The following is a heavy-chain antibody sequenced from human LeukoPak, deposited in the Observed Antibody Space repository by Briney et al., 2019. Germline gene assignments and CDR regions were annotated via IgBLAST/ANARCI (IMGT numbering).Heavy chain of an antibody. CDR2: IITILGIA. CDR1: GDTLSSYA. Sequence: SVNLSCNASGDTLSSYAISWVRHPPGQGLEWMGRIITILGIANYAKKFQGRVTITADKSTSTAYIQLSSLRSADTAVDYWARGRSSYGYVFDIWGQGTMVTVSS. V-gene: IGHV1-69*04. J-gene: IGHJ3*02. D-gene: IGHD5-18*01. CDR3: ARGRSSYGYVFDI.